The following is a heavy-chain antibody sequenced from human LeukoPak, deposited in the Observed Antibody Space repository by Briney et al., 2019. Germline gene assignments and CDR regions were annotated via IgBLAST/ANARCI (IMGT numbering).Heavy chain of an antibody. J-gene: IGHJ4*02. Sequence: GGSLRLSCAASGFTFSSYGMHWVRQAPGKGLEWVAFIRYDGSNKYYADSVKGRFTISRDNSKNTLYLQMNSLRAEDTAVYYCAKLIINEAAAGDHFDYWGQGTLVTVSS. CDR1: GFTFSSYG. D-gene: IGHD6-13*01. CDR2: IRYDGSNK. V-gene: IGHV3-30*02. CDR3: AKLIINEAAAGDHFDY.